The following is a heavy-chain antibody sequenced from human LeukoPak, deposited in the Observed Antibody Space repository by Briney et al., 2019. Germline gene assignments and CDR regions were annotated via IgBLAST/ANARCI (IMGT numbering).Heavy chain of an antibody. J-gene: IGHJ4*02. CDR3: ARDTAVAGAFDY. D-gene: IGHD6-19*01. CDR2: IYYSGTT. V-gene: IGHV4-59*01. Sequence: KPSDTLSLTCTVSGGSISSYYWSWIRQPPGKGLEWIGYIYYSGTTNYNPSLKSRVTIPVDTSKNQFSLKLSSVTAADTAVYYCARDTAVAGAFDYWGQGTLVTVSS. CDR1: GGSISSYY.